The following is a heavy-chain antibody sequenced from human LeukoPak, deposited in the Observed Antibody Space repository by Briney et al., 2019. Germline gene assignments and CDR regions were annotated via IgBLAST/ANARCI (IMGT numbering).Heavy chain of an antibody. CDR3: ARDLSGLRVTIFGVVPSIGACMDV. V-gene: IGHV3-7*01. Sequence: PGGSLRLSCAASGFTFSDYYMSWIRQAPGKGLEWVANIKQDGSEKYYVDSVKGRFTISRDNAKNSLYLQMNSLRAEDTAVYYCARDLSGLRVTIFGVVPSIGACMDVWGQGTTVTVSS. CDR1: GFTFSDYY. J-gene: IGHJ6*02. D-gene: IGHD3-3*01. CDR2: IKQDGSEK.